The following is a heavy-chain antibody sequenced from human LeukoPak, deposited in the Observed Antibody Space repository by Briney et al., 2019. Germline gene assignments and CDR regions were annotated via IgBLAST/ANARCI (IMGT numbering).Heavy chain of an antibody. D-gene: IGHD1-20*01. J-gene: IGHJ4*02. Sequence: PSETLSLTCTVSGGSISSYYWSWIRQPAGKGLEWIGRIYTSGSTNYNPSLKSRVTMSVDTSKTQFSLKLSSVTAADTAVYHCARHDPITGSRLRDYFDYWGQGTLVTVSS. V-gene: IGHV4-4*07. CDR3: ARHDPITGSRLRDYFDY. CDR2: IYTSGST. CDR1: GGSISSYY.